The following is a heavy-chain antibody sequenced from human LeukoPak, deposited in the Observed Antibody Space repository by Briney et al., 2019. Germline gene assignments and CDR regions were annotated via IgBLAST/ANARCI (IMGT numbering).Heavy chain of an antibody. CDR3: ARDRDAFDI. J-gene: IGHJ3*02. V-gene: IGHV3-30*19. Sequence: GGSLRLSCAAGFDFSNHGMHWVRQAPGKGLEWVAVISYDGSNKYYADSVKGRFTISRDNSKNTLYLQMNSLRAEDTAVYYCARDRDAFDIWGQGTMVTVSS. CDR2: ISYDGSNK. CDR1: GFDFSNHG.